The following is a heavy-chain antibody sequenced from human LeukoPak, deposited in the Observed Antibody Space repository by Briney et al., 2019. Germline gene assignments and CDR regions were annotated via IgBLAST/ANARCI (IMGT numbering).Heavy chain of an antibody. CDR3: ARDREILDYYYGMDV. Sequence: ASVKVSCTASGYTFTGYYMHWVRQAPGQGLEWMGWINPNSGGTNYAQKFQGRVTMTRDTSISTAYMELSRLRSDDTAVYYCARDREILDYYYGMDVWGQGTTVTVSS. CDR1: GYTFTGYY. CDR2: INPNSGGT. D-gene: IGHD1-26*01. J-gene: IGHJ6*02. V-gene: IGHV1-2*02.